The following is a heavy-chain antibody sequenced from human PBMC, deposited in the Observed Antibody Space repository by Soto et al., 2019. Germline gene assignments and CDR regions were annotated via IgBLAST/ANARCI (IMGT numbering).Heavy chain of an antibody. J-gene: IGHJ6*02. CDR2: IIAFSDIV. CDR3: AISLYSSSWYHSGNSYYYYGMDV. V-gene: IGHV1-69*12. D-gene: IGHD6-13*01. Sequence: QVQLVQSGAEVKKPGSSVKVSCKASGGTFGIYAITWVRQAPGQGLEWMGGIIAFSDIVNYTQKLQGRVTITADESTSTAYLDLSRLRSHDTAVYYSAISLYSSSWYHSGNSYYYYGMDVWCQGTTVTVSS. CDR1: GGTFGIYA.